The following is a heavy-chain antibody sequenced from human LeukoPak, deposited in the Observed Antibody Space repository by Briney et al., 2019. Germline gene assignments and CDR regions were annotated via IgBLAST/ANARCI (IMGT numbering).Heavy chain of an antibody. Sequence: GASVKVSCKASGYTFTSYDINWVRQATGQGLEWMGWMNPNSGNTGYAQKFQGRVTMTRNTSISTAYMELSSLRSEDTAVYYCASNNWNYVRPYGAFDIWGQGTMVTVSS. D-gene: IGHD1-7*01. V-gene: IGHV1-8*01. CDR1: GYTFTSYD. CDR2: MNPNSGNT. CDR3: ASNNWNYVRPYGAFDI. J-gene: IGHJ3*02.